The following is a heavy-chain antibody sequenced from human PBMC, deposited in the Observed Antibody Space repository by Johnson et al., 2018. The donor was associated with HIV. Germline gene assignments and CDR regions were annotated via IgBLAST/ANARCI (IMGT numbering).Heavy chain of an antibody. J-gene: IGHJ3*02. CDR1: GFTFFDYY. D-gene: IGHD3-22*01. CDR3: AKDHMIVVVITLGYAFDI. V-gene: IGHV3-23*04. Sequence: VQLVESGGGLVKPGGSLRLSCAAFGFTFFDYYMSWVRQAPGEGLEWVSAHSGSGGSTYYADSVKGRFTISRDNSKNTLYLQMNSLRAEDTAVYYCAKDHMIVVVITLGYAFDIWGQGTMVTVSS. CDR2: HSGSGGST.